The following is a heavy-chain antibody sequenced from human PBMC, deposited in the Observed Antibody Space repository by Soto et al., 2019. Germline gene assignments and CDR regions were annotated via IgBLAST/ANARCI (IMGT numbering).Heavy chain of an antibody. CDR1: GGTVASSHW. CDR2: VYHTGDT. V-gene: IGHV4-4*02. J-gene: IGHJ5*02. D-gene: IGHD2-21*02. CDR3: AREIETAGGNNYFDP. Sequence: SETLSLTCGVSGGTVASSHWWSWVRQSPGRGLEWIGNVYHTGDTNFNPSLQSRVTFSVDKSNNQFSLRLTSVTAADTAVYFCAREIETAGGNNYFDPWGPGTLVTVS.